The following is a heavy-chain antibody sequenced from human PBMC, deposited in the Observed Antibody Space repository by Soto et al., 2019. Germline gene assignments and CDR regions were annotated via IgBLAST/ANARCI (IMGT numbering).Heavy chain of an antibody. V-gene: IGHV3-9*01. CDR3: AKGRYDFWSPYYFDS. CDR1: GLNFDDFA. Sequence: PGGSLRLSCVGTGLNFDDFAMHWVRQAPGKGLEWVSGITWNSRVLAYADSVKVRFTISRDNARNSLYLQMDSLRDEDTALYYCAKGRYDFWSPYYFDSWDQGTLVNVSS. D-gene: IGHD3-3*01. J-gene: IGHJ4*02. CDR2: ITWNSRVL.